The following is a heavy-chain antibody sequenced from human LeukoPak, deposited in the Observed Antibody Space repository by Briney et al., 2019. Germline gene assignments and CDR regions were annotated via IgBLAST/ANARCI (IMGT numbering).Heavy chain of an antibody. V-gene: IGHV3-7*03. CDR2: INIDGSEK. Sequence: GGSLRLSCAASGFIFTSSWMTWVRQAPGKGLEWVANINIDGSEKSYEDSVKGRFTISRDDAKDSLYLQVNSLRAEDTAVYYCAKGRTEGGTLALDYWGQGTLVTVSS. CDR3: AKGRTEGGTLALDY. D-gene: IGHD6-19*01. J-gene: IGHJ4*02. CDR1: GFIFTSSW.